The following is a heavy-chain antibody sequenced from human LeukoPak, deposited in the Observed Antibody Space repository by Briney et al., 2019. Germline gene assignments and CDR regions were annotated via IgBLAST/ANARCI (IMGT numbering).Heavy chain of an antibody. CDR1: GYRFTSYW. J-gene: IGHJ4*02. Sequence: GESLQISSKGSGYRFTSYWIGWVRRLPGKGLEWMGIIYPGDSDTRYSPSFQGQVTISADKSISTAYLQWSSLKASDTAMYYCARLRLTTVSYFDYWGQGTLVTVSS. V-gene: IGHV5-51*01. D-gene: IGHD4-17*01. CDR3: ARLRLTTVSYFDY. CDR2: IYPGDSDT.